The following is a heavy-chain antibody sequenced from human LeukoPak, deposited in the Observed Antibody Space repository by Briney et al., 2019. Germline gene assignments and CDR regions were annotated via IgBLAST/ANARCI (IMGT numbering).Heavy chain of an antibody. D-gene: IGHD2-21*02. V-gene: IGHV1-8*03. CDR2: MNSNSGNT. Sequence: ASVKVSCKASGYTFTSYDINWVRQAPGQGLEWMGWMNSNSGNTGYAQKFQGRVTITADESTSTAYMELSSLRSEDTAVYYCARPRQPNCGGDCYHEYWGQGTLVTVSS. CDR1: GYTFTSYD. CDR3: ARPRQPNCGGDCYHEY. J-gene: IGHJ4*02.